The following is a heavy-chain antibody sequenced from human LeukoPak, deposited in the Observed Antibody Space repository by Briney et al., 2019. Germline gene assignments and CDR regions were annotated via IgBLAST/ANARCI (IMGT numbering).Heavy chain of an antibody. CDR1: GGALSSSKFY. V-gene: IGHV4-39*01. Sequence: SETLSLTCTVSGGALSSSKFYWGWVRQPPGKGLEWIGHFFYGANTYYNPSLKSRVTISVDTSKNQFPLTVNSVTRADTAVYYCARHGSPFLPLVYWGQGTLVTVSS. CDR2: FFYGANT. CDR3: ARHGSPFLPLVY. J-gene: IGHJ4*02. D-gene: IGHD2/OR15-2a*01.